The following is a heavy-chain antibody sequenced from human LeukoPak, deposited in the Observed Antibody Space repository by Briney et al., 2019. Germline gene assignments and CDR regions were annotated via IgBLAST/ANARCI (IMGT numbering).Heavy chain of an antibody. J-gene: IGHJ5*02. D-gene: IGHD2-15*01. V-gene: IGHV4-61*02. Sequence: SETLSLTCTVSGGSISSGSYYWSWIRQPAGKGLEWIGRIYTSGSTNYNPSLKSRVTLSVDTSKNQFSLKLGSVTAADTAVYYCARAPLMGYCSGGSCSSPNWFDPWGQGTLVTVSS. CDR1: GGSISSGSYY. CDR3: ARAPLMGYCSGGSCSSPNWFDP. CDR2: IYTSGST.